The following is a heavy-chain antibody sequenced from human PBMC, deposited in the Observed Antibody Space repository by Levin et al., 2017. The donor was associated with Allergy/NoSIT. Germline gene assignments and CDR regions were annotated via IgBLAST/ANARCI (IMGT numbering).Heavy chain of an antibody. CDR1: RFTFSSYA. J-gene: IGHJ4*02. D-gene: IGHD4-17*01. V-gene: IGHV3-23*01. CDR3: AKEKGEYGDNYFDY. Sequence: GGSLRLSCAASRFTFSSYAMSWVRQAPGQGLEWVSAISGTGSNTYYADSVKGRFTISRDNSKNTLYLQMNSLRAEDTAVYYCAKEKGEYGDNYFDYWGQGTLVTVSS. CDR2: ISGTGSNT.